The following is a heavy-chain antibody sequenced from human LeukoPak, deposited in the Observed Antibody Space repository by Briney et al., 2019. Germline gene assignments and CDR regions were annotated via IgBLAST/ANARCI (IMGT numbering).Heavy chain of an antibody. CDR2: IYYSGST. CDR1: GGSISSYY. D-gene: IGHD4-17*01. J-gene: IGHJ4*02. Sequence: SETLSLTCTVSGGSISSYYWSWIRQPPGKGLEWIGYIYYSGSTNYNPFLKSRVTISVDTSKNQFSLKLSSVTAADTAVYYCAAGVYGPFDYWGQGTLVTVSS. CDR3: AAGVYGPFDY. V-gene: IGHV4-59*01.